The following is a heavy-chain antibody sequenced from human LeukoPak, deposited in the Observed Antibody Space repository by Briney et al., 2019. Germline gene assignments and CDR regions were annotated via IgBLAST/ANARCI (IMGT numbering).Heavy chain of an antibody. V-gene: IGHV4-59*01. CDR3: ARGSIAAAGPEVGSYYFDY. D-gene: IGHD6-13*01. CDR2: IYYSGST. Sequence: TSETLSPTCTVSGGSISSYYWSWIRQPPGKGLEWIGYIYYSGSTNYNPSLKSRVTISVDTSKNQFSLKLSSVTAADTAVCYCARGSIAAAGPEVGSYYFDYWGQGTLVTVSS. CDR1: GGSISSYY. J-gene: IGHJ4*02.